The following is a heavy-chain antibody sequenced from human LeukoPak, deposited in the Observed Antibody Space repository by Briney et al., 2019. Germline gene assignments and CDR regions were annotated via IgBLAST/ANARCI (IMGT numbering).Heavy chain of an antibody. V-gene: IGHV3-7*01. CDR3: ARDLGPGAYYYYYMDV. CDR1: GFTFSSYW. CDR2: IKQDGSEK. Sequence: GGSLRLSCAASGFTFSSYWMSWVGQAPGKGLEWVANIKQDGSEKYYVDSVKGRFTISRDNAKNSLYLQMNSLRAEDTAVYFCARDLGPGAYYYYYMDVWGKGTTVTVSS. J-gene: IGHJ6*03. D-gene: IGHD3-16*01.